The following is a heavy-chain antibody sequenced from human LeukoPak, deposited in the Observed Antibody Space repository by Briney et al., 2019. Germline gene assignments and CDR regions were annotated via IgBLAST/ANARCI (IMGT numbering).Heavy chain of an antibody. J-gene: IGHJ4*02. D-gene: IGHD6-13*01. CDR3: ARGPHSSSWSVDY. CDR1: GGSISSSNW. V-gene: IGHV4-4*02. CDR2: IYHSGST. Sequence: PSETLSLTCAVSGGSISSSNWWSWVRQPPGKGLEWIGEIYHSGSTNYNPSLKSRVTISVDKSKNQFSLKLSSVTAADTAVYYCARGPHSSSWSVDYWGQGTLVTVSS.